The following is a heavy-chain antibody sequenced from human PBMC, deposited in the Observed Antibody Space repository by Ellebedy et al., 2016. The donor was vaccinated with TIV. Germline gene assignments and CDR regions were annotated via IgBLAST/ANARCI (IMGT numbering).Heavy chain of an antibody. CDR1: GFTVSTKY. Sequence: GGSLRLSCAVSGFTVSTKYMNWVRQAPGKGLEWVSVIYTVGETYYADSVKGRFTVTRDNSKNTLYLQMNNLRAEDTAVYYCATDPDGVYGDTSAYWGRGTLVTVSS. V-gene: IGHV3-53*01. D-gene: IGHD4-17*01. CDR3: ATDPDGVYGDTSAY. J-gene: IGHJ4*02. CDR2: IYTVGET.